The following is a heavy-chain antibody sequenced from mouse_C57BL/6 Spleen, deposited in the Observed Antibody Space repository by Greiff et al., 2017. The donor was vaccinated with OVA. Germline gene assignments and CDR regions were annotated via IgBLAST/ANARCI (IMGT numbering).Heavy chain of an antibody. CDR1: GYTFTSYW. CDR3: ARGGYYYGSIGYAMDY. Sequence: QVQLQQPGAELVMPGASVKLSCKASGYTFTSYWMQWVKQRPGQGLEWIGEIDPSDSYTNYNQKFKGKATLTVDTSSSTAYMQLSSLTSEDSAVYYCARGGYYYGSIGYAMDYWGQGTSVTVSS. CDR2: IDPSDSYT. J-gene: IGHJ4*01. D-gene: IGHD1-1*01. V-gene: IGHV1-50*01.